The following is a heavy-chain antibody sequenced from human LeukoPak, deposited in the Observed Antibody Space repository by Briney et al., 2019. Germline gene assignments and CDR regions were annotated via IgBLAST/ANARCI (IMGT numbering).Heavy chain of an antibody. V-gene: IGHV3-23*01. J-gene: IGHJ1*01. Sequence: LSGGSLRLSCAAPGFTFSSYAMSWVRQAPGKGLEWVSAISGSGESTYYADSVKGRFTISRDNSKNTLYLQMSSLRAEDTAVYHCAKFTGSGNYYSSEYFQQWGQGTLVTVSS. CDR1: GFTFSSYA. CDR3: AKFTGSGNYYSSEYFQQ. D-gene: IGHD1-26*01. CDR2: ISGSGEST.